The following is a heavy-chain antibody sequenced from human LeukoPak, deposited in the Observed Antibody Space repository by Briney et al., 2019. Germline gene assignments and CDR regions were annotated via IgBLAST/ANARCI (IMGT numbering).Heavy chain of an antibody. V-gene: IGHV3-7*03. J-gene: IGHJ4*02. Sequence: PGGSLRLSCVASGFTFGKYWISWVHQAPGKGLEWVANIKLDGSEKNYVDSVKGRFTISRDNTKNSLYLQMNSLRAEDTAVFYCARDQYDTWSRRGNFDSWGQGTLVIVSS. CDR1: GFTFGKYW. CDR2: IKLDGSEK. D-gene: IGHD3-3*01. CDR3: ARDQYDTWSRRGNFDS.